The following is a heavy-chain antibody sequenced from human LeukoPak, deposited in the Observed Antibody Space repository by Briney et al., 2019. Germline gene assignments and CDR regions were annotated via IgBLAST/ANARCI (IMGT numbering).Heavy chain of an antibody. CDR3: ARGPLIAAAGTW. Sequence: PGRSLRLSCVVSGFNSEDHAMHWVRQAPGKGLEWVSGIYWSSSGTGYADSVKGRFTVSRDSAKNSLYLQMNSLRPEDTALYYCARGPLIAAAGTWWGQGTLVTVSS. D-gene: IGHD6-13*01. CDR1: GFNSEDHA. CDR2: IYWSSSGT. J-gene: IGHJ4*02. V-gene: IGHV3-9*02.